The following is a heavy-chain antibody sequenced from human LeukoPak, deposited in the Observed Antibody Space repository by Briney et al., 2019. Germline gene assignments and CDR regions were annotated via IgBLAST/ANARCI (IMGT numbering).Heavy chain of an antibody. CDR3: ARLRSGGYYYGNWFDP. CDR2: INHSGST. V-gene: IGHV4-34*01. J-gene: IGHJ5*02. CDR1: GGSFSGYY. Sequence: SETLSLTCAVYGGSFSGYYWSWIRQPPGKGLEWIGEINHSGSTNYNPSLKSRVTISVDTSKNQFSLKLSSVTAADTAVYYCARLRSGGYYYGNWFDPWGQGTLVTVSS. D-gene: IGHD3-22*01.